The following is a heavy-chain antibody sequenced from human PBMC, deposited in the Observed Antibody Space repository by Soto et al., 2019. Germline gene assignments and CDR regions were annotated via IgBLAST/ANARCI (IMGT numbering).Heavy chain of an antibody. J-gene: IGHJ6*02. CDR2: MFYSGLT. D-gene: IGHD2-15*01. Sequence: PSETLSLTCSVSGYSVSSREYYWAWIRQPPGKGLEWIGSMFYSGLTYYNPSLKSRVTLSVDTSKNHFSVRLNSVTAADTAVYYCAPLTVSLSGPYGIHFWGQGTTVTVSS. CDR1: GYSVSSREYY. V-gene: IGHV4-39*01. CDR3: APLTVSLSGPYGIHF.